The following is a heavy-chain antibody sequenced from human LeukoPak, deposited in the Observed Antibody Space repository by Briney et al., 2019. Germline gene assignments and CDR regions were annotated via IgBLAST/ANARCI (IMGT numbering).Heavy chain of an antibody. CDR1: GFTFSNYA. CDR3: AKSPYYYDSSDYPPFDY. Sequence: GGSLRLSCEVSGFTFSNYAMSWVRQAPGKGLEWVSVISFSGAITYYEDSVKGRFTISRDNAKNALYLQMNSLRADDTAVYYCAKSPYYYDSSDYPPFDYWGQGTLVTVSS. D-gene: IGHD3-22*01. V-gene: IGHV3-23*01. J-gene: IGHJ4*02. CDR2: ISFSGAIT.